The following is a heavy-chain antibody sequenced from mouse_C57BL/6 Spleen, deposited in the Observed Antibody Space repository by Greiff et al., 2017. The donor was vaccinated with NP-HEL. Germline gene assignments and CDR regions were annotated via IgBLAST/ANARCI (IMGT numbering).Heavy chain of an antibody. CDR2: IYPGDGDT. CDR3: ARKGGNYFDY. V-gene: IGHV1-82*01. J-gene: IGHJ2*01. D-gene: IGHD1-1*02. CDR1: GYAFSSSW. Sequence: ESGPELVKPGASVKISCKASGYAFSSSWMNWVKQRPGKGLEWIGRIYPGDGDTNYNGKFKGKATLTADKSSSTAYMQLSSLTSEDSAVYFCARKGGNYFDYWGQGTTLTVSS.